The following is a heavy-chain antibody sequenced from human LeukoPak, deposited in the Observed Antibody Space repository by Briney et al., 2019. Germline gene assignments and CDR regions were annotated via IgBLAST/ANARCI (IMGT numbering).Heavy chain of an antibody. CDR3: ARDDCGDTCYPGGY. CDR2: INAGNGHT. D-gene: IGHD2-21*01. CDR1: GYTFTKYV. Sequence: GASVKVSCKASGYTFTKYVVHWVRQAPGQRPEWMGWINAGNGHTQYSPNFQGRATITRDTSASTAYMELSSLTSEDTALYYCARDDCGDTCYPGGYWGQGTLVTVSS. J-gene: IGHJ4*02. V-gene: IGHV1-3*01.